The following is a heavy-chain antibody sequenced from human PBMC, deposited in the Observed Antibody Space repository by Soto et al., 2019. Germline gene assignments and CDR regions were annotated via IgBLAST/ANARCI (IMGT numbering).Heavy chain of an antibody. CDR3: ARHPRGSWSWFDP. Sequence: QVQLQESGPGLVKPSETLSLTCTVSGGSISSYYWSWIRQPPGKGLEWIGYIYYSGSTNYNPSLKSRVTTSVDTSKNQFARKLSSVTAADTAVYYCARHPRGSWSWFDPWGQGTLVTVSS. J-gene: IGHJ5*02. D-gene: IGHD6-13*01. V-gene: IGHV4-59*08. CDR1: GGSISSYY. CDR2: IYYSGST.